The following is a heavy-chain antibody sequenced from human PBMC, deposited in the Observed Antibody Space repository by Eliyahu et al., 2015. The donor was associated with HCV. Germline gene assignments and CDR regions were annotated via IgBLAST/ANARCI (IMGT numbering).Heavy chain of an antibody. D-gene: IGHD5-12*01. J-gene: IGHJ4*02. CDR2: ISYDGNIK. Sequence: QVQLVESGGGVVQPGRSLRLSCAASGFTFSDYPMHWVRQAPGKGLEGVAVISYDGNIKYYADSVRGRFTISRDNSKNTLYLQMNSLRTEDTAVYYCARDRSGYDSFDSWGQETLVTVSS. V-gene: IGHV3-30-3*01. CDR1: GFTFSDYP. CDR3: ARDRSGYDSFDS.